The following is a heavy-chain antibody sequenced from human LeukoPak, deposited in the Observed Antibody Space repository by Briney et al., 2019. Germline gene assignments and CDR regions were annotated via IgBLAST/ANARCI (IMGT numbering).Heavy chain of an antibody. V-gene: IGHV1-46*01. D-gene: IGHD1-20*01. CDR1: GYTFTSYY. J-gene: IGHJ5*02. CDR2: INPTVGST. CDR3: AREGRITGTTLSWFDP. Sequence: ASVKVSCKASGYTFTSYYMHWVRQAPGQGLEWMGIINPTVGSTSYAQKFQGRVTMTRDMSTSTVYMELSRLRSDDTAVYYCAREGRITGTTLSWFDPWGQGTLVTVSS.